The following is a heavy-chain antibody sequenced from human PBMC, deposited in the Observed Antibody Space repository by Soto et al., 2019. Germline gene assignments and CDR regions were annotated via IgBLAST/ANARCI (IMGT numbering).Heavy chain of an antibody. D-gene: IGHD3-10*01. CDR3: VRGGHGSGSYLGSS. J-gene: IGHJ5*02. CDR1: GFTFTTYW. V-gene: IGHV3-7*03. Sequence: GGSLRLSCVASGFTFTTYWMSWVRQAPGKGLQWVTNIRQDGGAQYYVDSVKGRFTISRDNAKNSVYLQMDSLRVEDTAVYYCVRGGHGSGSYLGSSWGQGILVTVSS. CDR2: IRQDGGAQ.